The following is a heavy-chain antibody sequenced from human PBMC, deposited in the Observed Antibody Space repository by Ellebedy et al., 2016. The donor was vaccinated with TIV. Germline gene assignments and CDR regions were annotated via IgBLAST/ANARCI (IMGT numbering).Heavy chain of an antibody. CDR3: ARDQWLGRAYYFDS. D-gene: IGHD6-19*01. CDR2: IKQDGSEK. Sequence: GGSLRLSCGTSGFTFSHYWMTWVRQAPGKGLEWVANIKQDGSEKYYVDSVMGRFSISRDNTKNSLYLQMNSLTDEDTAVYYCARDQWLGRAYYFDSWGQGTLVTVSS. CDR1: GFTFSHYW. J-gene: IGHJ4*02. V-gene: IGHV3-7*01.